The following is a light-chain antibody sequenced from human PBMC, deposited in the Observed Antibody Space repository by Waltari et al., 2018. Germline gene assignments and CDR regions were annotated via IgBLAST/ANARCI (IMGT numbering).Light chain of an antibody. Sequence: QSALTQPASVSGSPGQSITIFCTGTSSDVGSYNLVSWSQQYPGKAPKLMIYEGSKRPSGVSNRFSGSKSGNTASLTISGLQAEDEADYYCCSYAGSTSWVFGGGTKLTVL. J-gene: IGLJ3*02. V-gene: IGLV2-23*01. CDR3: CSYAGSTSWV. CDR2: EGS. CDR1: SSDVGSYNL.